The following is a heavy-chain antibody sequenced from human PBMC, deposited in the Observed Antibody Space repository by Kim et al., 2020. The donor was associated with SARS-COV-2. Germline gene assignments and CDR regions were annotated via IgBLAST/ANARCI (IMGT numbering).Heavy chain of an antibody. CDR1: GYSFTSYW. CDR3: ARREIAYYYDSSGYSNDENWFDP. CDR2: IYPGDSDT. Sequence: GESLKISCKGSGYSFTSYWIGWVRQMPGKGLEWMGIIYPGDSDTRYSPSFQGQVTISADKSISTAYLQWSSLKASDTAMYYCARREIAYYYDSSGYSNDENWFDPWGQGTLVTVSS. V-gene: IGHV5-51*01. J-gene: IGHJ5*02. D-gene: IGHD3-22*01.